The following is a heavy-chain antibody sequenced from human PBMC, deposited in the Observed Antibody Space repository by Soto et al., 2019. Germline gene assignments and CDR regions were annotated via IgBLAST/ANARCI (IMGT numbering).Heavy chain of an antibody. J-gene: IGHJ4*02. CDR3: ARESEDLTSNFDY. Sequence: GGSLILSCAASGFTFTRYSMNWVRQAPGKGLEWVSSISSTTNYIYYADSMKGRFTVSRDNAKNSVYLDMNSLSAEDTAVYDCARESEDLTSNFDYWGQGTLVTVSS. V-gene: IGHV3-21*01. CDR1: GFTFTRYS. CDR2: ISSTTNYI.